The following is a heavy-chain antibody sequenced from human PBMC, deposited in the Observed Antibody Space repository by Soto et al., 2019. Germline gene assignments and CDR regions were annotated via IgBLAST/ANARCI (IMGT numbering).Heavy chain of an antibody. CDR3: ASLRLELDY. CDR2: IYSGGST. CDR1: GFTVSSNY. J-gene: IGHJ4*02. Sequence: GALRLSCAASGFTVSSNYMSWVRQAPGKGLEWVSVIYSGGSTYYADSVKGRFTISRDNSKNTLYLQMNSLRAEDTAVYYCASLRLELDYRAQRTPVTGSS. D-gene: IGHD1-7*01. V-gene: IGHV3-53*01.